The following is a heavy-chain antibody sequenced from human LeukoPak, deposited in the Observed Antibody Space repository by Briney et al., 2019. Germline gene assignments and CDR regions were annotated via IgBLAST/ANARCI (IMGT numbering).Heavy chain of an antibody. Sequence: SGGSLRLSCAASGFTFSSYWMHWVRQAPGKGLVWVSRINSDGSSTSYADSVKGRFTISRDNAKNTLYLQMNSLRAEDTAVYYCARGPPSWGIVVVTATEIGAEYFQHWGQGTLVTVSS. V-gene: IGHV3-74*01. CDR2: INSDGSST. CDR3: ARGPPSWGIVVVTATEIGAEYFQH. D-gene: IGHD2-21*02. J-gene: IGHJ1*01. CDR1: GFTFSSYW.